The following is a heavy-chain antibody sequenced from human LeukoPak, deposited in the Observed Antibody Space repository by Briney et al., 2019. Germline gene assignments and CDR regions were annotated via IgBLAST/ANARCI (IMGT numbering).Heavy chain of an antibody. CDR2: IYYSGRT. CDR3: ARANPTARSLDY. D-gene: IGHD4-17*01. J-gene: IGHJ4*02. CDR1: GGSISSGGYY. Sequence: SETLSLTCTVSGGSISSGGYYWSWIRQHPGKGLEWIGYIYYSGRTYYNPSLKSRITISVDTSKNQFSLKLSSVTAADTAVYYCARANPTARSLDYWGQGTLVTVSS. V-gene: IGHV4-30-4*08.